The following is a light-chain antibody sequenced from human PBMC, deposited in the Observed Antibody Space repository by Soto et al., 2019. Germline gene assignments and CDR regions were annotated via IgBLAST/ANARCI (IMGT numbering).Light chain of an antibody. J-gene: IGLJ2*01. V-gene: IGLV1-44*01. CDR1: SSNIGSNI. CDR3: AAWDDSLDLVV. CDR2: ADN. Sequence: QSVLTQPPSASGTPGQRVTISCSGSSSNIGSNIVNWYQQLPGTAPKLLISADNQRLSGVPDRFSGSKSGTSASLAFSGLQSEYEDDYYYAAWDDSLDLVVFGGGTKLTVL.